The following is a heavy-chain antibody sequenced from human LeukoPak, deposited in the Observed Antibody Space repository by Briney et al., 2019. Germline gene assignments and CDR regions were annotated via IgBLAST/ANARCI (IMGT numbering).Heavy chain of an antibody. CDR3: ARDSNYYGSGSYIGY. CDR1: GYSFTGYY. Sequence: ASVKVSCKASGYSFTGYYIHWVRQAPGQGVERMGWINPNSGGTNYAQNFQGRVTMTRDTSTSTASVELSRLRSDDTAVYYCARDSNYYGSGSYIGYWGQGALVTVSS. D-gene: IGHD3-10*01. J-gene: IGHJ4*02. V-gene: IGHV1-2*02. CDR2: INPNSGGT.